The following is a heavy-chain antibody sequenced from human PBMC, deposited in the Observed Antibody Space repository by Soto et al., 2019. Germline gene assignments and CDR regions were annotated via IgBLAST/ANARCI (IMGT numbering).Heavy chain of an antibody. CDR1: GFIVSNNY. CDR2: IYSGGST. CDR3: ARLAGSRRDPFDY. J-gene: IGHJ4*02. D-gene: IGHD1-26*01. V-gene: IGHV3-66*01. Sequence: EVQLVESGGALVQPGGSLRLSCAASGFIVSNNYMSWVRQAPGKGLEWVSVIYSGGSTYYADSVKGRFTISRDNSKNTLDLQMNSLRDEDTAVYYCARLAGSRRDPFDYWGQGTLVTVSS.